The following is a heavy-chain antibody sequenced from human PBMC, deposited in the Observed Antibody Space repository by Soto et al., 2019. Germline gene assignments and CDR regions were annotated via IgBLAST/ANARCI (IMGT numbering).Heavy chain of an antibody. V-gene: IGHV1-69*14. J-gene: IGHJ4*02. Sequence: QVQLVQSGAEVRRRASSMKVSCKTSGATFSSYAITWVRQAPGQGLEWMGGIVPTVDTSTYAQKFQGRVTITADKFTNTVYMELSSLRSDDTAVYYCVRVVAIPGYPDNWGQGTLVTVSS. CDR1: GATFSSYA. CDR2: IVPTVDTS. D-gene: IGHD5-12*01. CDR3: VRVVAIPGYPDN.